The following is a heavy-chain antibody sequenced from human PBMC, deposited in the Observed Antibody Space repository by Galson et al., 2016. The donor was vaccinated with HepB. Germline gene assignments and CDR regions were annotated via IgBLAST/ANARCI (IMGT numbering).Heavy chain of an antibody. CDR3: ARDDRVVPGGLDGFEH. CDR2: INHGGVKE. CDR1: GFTFSSYG. J-gene: IGHJ5*02. V-gene: IGHV3-33*08. Sequence: SLRLSCAASGFTFSSYGMHWVRQAPGEGLEWVADINHGGVKEDYADSVRGRFTISRENSKNTLYLQMNSLRVEDTAVYYCARDDRVVPGGLDGFEHWGQGTLGTVSS. D-gene: IGHD2-2*01.